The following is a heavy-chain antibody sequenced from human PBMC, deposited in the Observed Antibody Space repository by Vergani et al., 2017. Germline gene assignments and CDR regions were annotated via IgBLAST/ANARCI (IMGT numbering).Heavy chain of an antibody. CDR2: INTNTGNP. Sequence: QVQLVQSGSELKKPGASVKVSCKASGYTFTSYTMNWVRQAPGQGLEWMGWINTNTGNPTYAQGFRGRFVFSLDTSVSTAYLQISILQAEDTAVYYCARVGVVVTAIPHYYYYGMDVWGQGTTVTVSS. J-gene: IGHJ6*02. CDR1: GYTFTSYT. D-gene: IGHD2-21*02. V-gene: IGHV7-4-1*02. CDR3: ARVGVVVTAIPHYYYYGMDV.